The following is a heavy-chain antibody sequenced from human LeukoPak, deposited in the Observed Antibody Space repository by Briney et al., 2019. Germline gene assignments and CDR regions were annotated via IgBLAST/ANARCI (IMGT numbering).Heavy chain of an antibody. Sequence: GGSLRLSCAASRFTLSDYYMSWIRQAPGKGLGWVSYISSSGSTKYYADSVKGRFTISRDNAENSLYLQMNSLRAEDTAVYFCARDKYTSSSLDYWGQGTLVTVSS. V-gene: IGHV3-11*04. J-gene: IGHJ4*02. CDR2: ISSSGSTK. CDR1: RFTLSDYY. CDR3: ARDKYTSSSLDY. D-gene: IGHD6-6*01.